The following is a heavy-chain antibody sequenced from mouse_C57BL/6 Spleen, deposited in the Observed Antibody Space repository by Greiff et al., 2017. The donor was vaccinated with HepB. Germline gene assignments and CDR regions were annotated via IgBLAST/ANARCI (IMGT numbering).Heavy chain of an antibody. CDR3: TAMITKAWFDY. V-gene: IGHV1-82*01. CDR2: IYPGDGDT. D-gene: IGHD2-4*01. CDR1: GYAFSSYW. J-gene: IGHJ3*01. Sequence: QVQLQQSGPELVKPGASVKISCKASGYAFSSYWMNWVKQRPGKGLEWIGRIYPGDGDTNYNGKFKGKATLTADKSSSTAYMQLSSLTSEDSAVCCGTAMITKAWFDYWGQGTLVTVSS.